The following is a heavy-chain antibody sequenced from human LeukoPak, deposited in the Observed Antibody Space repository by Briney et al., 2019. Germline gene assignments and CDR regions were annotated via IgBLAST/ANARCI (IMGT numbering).Heavy chain of an antibody. J-gene: IGHJ3*02. CDR2: IKQDESEK. Sequence: GGSLRLSCAASGFTFSRYWMSWVRQAPGKGLEWVANIKQDESEKYYVDSVEGRFTISRDNAKNSLYLQMNSLRAEDTAVYYCAKDIRSGCYLCAFDIWGQGTRVTVSS. V-gene: IGHV3-7*05. CDR3: AKDIRSGCYLCAFDI. CDR1: GFTFSRYW. D-gene: IGHD6-19*01.